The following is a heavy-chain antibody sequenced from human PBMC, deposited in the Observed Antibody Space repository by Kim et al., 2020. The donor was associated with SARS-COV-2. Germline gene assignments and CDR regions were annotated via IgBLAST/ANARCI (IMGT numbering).Heavy chain of an antibody. CDR3: TSGSIFTGYRGADN. Sequence: GGSLRLSCAASGFTFSDAWMSWVRQAPGKGPEWVGRIKSKTDGGTTDYGAPVKGRFTISRDDSKNTLYLQMSSLNTEDTAVYYCTSGSIFTGYRGADNWGQGTLVTVSS. V-gene: IGHV3-15*01. CDR1: GFTFSDAW. CDR2: IKSKTDGGTT. D-gene: IGHD3-9*01. J-gene: IGHJ4*02.